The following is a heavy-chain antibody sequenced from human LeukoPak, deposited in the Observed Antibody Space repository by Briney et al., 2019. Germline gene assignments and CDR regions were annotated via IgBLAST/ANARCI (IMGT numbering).Heavy chain of an antibody. D-gene: IGHD1/OR15-1a*01. V-gene: IGHV1-46*01. CDR3: ATDNSNNWEQVSGWWFDP. J-gene: IGHJ5*02. CDR1: EYTFRNHY. CDR2: INPSGTRT. Sequence: ASVKVSCKGSEYTFRNHYMHWVRQAPGQGLEWMGIINPSGTRTTYAQKFQGRVIITRDQSADSVFMELSNLESNDTAVYFCATDNSNNWEQVSGWWFDPWGQGTLVTVSS.